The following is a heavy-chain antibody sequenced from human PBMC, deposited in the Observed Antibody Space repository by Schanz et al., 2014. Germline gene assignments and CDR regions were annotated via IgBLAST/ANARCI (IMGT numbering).Heavy chain of an antibody. CDR1: GFTFSSYA. V-gene: IGHV3-30*14. Sequence: QVQLVESGGGVVQPGRSLRLSCAASGFTFSSYAMHWVRQAPGKGLEWVALISYDGNNKYYADSVKGRFFISRDSSKNTLFLQMNSLRADDTAIYFCARDEGRDGYNLAFDVWGQGTLVTVSS. D-gene: IGHD2-21*01. CDR3: ARDEGRDGYNLAFDV. J-gene: IGHJ3*01. CDR2: ISYDGNNK.